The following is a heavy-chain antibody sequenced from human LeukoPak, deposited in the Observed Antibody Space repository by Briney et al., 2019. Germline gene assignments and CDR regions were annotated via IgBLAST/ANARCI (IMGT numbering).Heavy chain of an antibody. CDR2: ISGSGGTI. J-gene: IGHJ4*02. D-gene: IGHD2-2*01. CDR3: AKAPGSTDGY. V-gene: IGHV3-23*01. CDR1: GFTFSSYG. Sequence: GGSLRPSCAASGFTFSSYGMSWVRQAPGKGLEWVSAISGSGGTIYYADSVKGRFTISRDNSKNTLYMQMNSLRAEDTAVYYCAKAPGSTDGYWGQGTLVTVSS.